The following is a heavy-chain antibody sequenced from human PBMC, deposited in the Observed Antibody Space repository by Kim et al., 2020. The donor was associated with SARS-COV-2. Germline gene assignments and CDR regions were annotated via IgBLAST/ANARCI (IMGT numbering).Heavy chain of an antibody. CDR2: ISGDGGST. CDR1: GFTFDDYA. Sequence: GGSLRLSCAASGFTFDDYAMHWVRQAPGKGLEWVSLISGDGGSTYYADSVKGRFTISRDNSKNSLYLQMNSLRTEDTALYYCAKSSRRDGYNPFDYWGQGTLVTVSS. CDR3: AKSSRRDGYNPFDY. D-gene: IGHD5-12*01. V-gene: IGHV3-43*02. J-gene: IGHJ4*02.